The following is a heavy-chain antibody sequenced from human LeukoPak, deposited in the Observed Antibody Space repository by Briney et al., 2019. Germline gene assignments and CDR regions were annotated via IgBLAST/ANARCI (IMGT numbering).Heavy chain of an antibody. Sequence: PGGSLRLSCVASGFTFSSYWMHWVRQDPRKGLVWVSRINGDGRNINYADSVRGRFTISRDNSKNTLYLQMNSLRAEDTAVYYCAKDYYGSGALFDYWGQGTLVTVSS. V-gene: IGHV3-74*01. D-gene: IGHD3-10*01. J-gene: IGHJ4*02. CDR1: GFTFSSYW. CDR3: AKDYYGSGALFDY. CDR2: INGDGRNI.